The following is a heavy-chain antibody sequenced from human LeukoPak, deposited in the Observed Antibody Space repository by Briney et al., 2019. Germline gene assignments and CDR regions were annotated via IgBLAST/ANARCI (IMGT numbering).Heavy chain of an antibody. V-gene: IGHV3-23*01. Sequence: PGGSLRLSCAASGFTFSSHYMAWVRQAPGRALEWVSATPGDSRDTVYADSVKGRFTISRDNSKNTLYLQMNSLRAEDTAIYYCVKHYDSRGSIFDYWGQGTLVSVSS. CDR3: VKHYDSRGSIFDY. D-gene: IGHD3-22*01. J-gene: IGHJ4*02. CDR2: TPGDSRDT. CDR1: GFTFSSHY.